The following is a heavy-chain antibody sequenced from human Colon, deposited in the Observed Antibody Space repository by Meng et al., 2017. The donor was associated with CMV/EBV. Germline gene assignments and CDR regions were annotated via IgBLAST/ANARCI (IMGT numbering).Heavy chain of an antibody. J-gene: IGHJ4*02. D-gene: IGHD3-10*01. V-gene: IGHV1-18*01. Sequence: CKASGSTFSLYGIHWVRQAPGQGLEWMGWVSGKNDDTNYTQKFQGRLTMTTDVSTATVFMEVRSLRSDDTAVYYCARDSIDGSFDYWGQGTLVTVSS. CDR1: GSTFSLYG. CDR3: ARDSIDGSFDY. CDR2: VSGKNDDT.